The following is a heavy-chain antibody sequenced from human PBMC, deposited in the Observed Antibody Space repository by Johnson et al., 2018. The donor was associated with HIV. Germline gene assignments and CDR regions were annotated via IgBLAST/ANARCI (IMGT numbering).Heavy chain of an antibody. V-gene: IGHV3-30-3*01. J-gene: IGHJ3*02. CDR1: GFTFSSYA. CDR3: ARIPGRGWEHDAFDI. D-gene: IGHD6-19*01. CDR2: ISYDGSNK. Sequence: QVQLVESGGGVVQPGRSLRLSCAASGFTFSSYAMHWVRQAPGKGLEWVAVISYDGSNKYYADSVKGRFTISRDNSKNTLYLQMNSLRAEDTAVYYCARIPGRGWEHDAFDIWGQGRMVTVSS.